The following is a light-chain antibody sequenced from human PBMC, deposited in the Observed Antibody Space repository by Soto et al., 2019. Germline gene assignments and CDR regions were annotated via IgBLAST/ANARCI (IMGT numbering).Light chain of an antibody. CDR2: GAS. J-gene: IGKJ5*01. CDR3: QQGGSFPIT. V-gene: IGKV1-12*01. CDR1: QDIGIW. Sequence: EIQMTQSPSSVSVSVGDRVTITCRASQDIGIWLAWYQQKPGKAPDLLIYGASSLQSGVPSRFYGSGSGTDFTLTISSLQPEDFATYYCQQGGSFPITFGQGTRLEIK.